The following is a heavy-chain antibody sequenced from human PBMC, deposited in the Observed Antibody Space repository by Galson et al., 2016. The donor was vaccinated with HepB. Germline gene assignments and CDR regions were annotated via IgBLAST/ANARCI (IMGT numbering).Heavy chain of an antibody. D-gene: IGHD3-10*01. CDR2: TFYSGRT. Sequence: SETLSLTCTVSGGSVSSTTYYWGWIRQPPGKGLEWIGNTFYSGRTYYNPSLKGRLTISVDPSKNQFSLRLRSVTAADTAVYYCARQRRFGTWDEIDYWGQGTLVTVSS. CDR3: ARQRRFGTWDEIDY. V-gene: IGHV4-39*01. J-gene: IGHJ4*02. CDR1: GGSVSSTTYY.